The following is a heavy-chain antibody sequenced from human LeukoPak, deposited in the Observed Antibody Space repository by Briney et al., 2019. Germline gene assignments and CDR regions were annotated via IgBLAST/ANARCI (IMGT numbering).Heavy chain of an antibody. CDR1: GYTFSCCS. CDR3: ARELDRIQDLDS. D-gene: IGHD1-1*01. CDR2: INNSGDDK. J-gene: IGHJ4*02. V-gene: IGHV3-21*01. Sequence: PGGSLRLSCAASGYTFSCCSMNWVRQAPGKGLEWLSSINNSGDDKYHADSVQGRFTISRDNAKNSLYLQMNSLRAEDTAVYYCARELDRIQDLDSWGQGTQVTVFS.